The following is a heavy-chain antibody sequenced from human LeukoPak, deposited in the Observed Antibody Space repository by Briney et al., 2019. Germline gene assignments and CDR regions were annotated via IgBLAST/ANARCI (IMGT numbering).Heavy chain of an antibody. CDR3: AKDSDIVVVVAAIELDY. D-gene: IGHD2-15*01. V-gene: IGHV3-23*01. CDR2: ISGSGGST. J-gene: IGHJ4*02. CDR1: GFTFSSYA. Sequence: GGSLRLSCAASGFTFSSYAMSWVSQAPGKGLEWVSAISGSGGSTYYADSVKGRFTISRDNSKNTLYLQMNSLRAEDTAVYYCAKDSDIVVVVAAIELDYWGQGTLVTVSS.